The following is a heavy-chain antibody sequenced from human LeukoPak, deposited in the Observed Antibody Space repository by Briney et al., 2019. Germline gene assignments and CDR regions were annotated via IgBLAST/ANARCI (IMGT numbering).Heavy chain of an antibody. Sequence: GASVKVSCKASGYTFTSYAISWVRQAPGQGLEWMGWISTYSGNTNYAQKFQGRITMTTETSTSTAYMELSRLRSDDTAVYYCARVGQSSSFDYWGQGTLVTVSS. V-gene: IGHV1-18*01. CDR1: GYTFTSYA. J-gene: IGHJ4*02. D-gene: IGHD6-6*01. CDR2: ISTYSGNT. CDR3: ARVGQSSSFDY.